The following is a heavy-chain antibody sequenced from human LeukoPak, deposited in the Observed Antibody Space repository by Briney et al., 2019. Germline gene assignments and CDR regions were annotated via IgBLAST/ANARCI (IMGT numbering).Heavy chain of an antibody. CDR1: GFTFSSYG. CDR2: IWYDGSNK. Sequence: QPGGSLRLSCAASGFTFSSYGMHWVRQAPGKGLEWVAVIWYDGSNKYYADSVKGRSTISRDNSKNTLYLQMNSLRAEDTAVYYCARDLVDYYDSSVNWFDPWGQGTLVTVSS. V-gene: IGHV3-33*01. CDR3: ARDLVDYYDSSVNWFDP. J-gene: IGHJ5*02. D-gene: IGHD3-22*01.